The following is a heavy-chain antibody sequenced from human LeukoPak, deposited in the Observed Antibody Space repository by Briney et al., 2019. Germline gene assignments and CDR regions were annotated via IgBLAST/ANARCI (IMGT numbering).Heavy chain of an antibody. D-gene: IGHD6-19*01. V-gene: IGHV4-59*11. CDR1: GGSISRHY. CDR2: IYHSGST. J-gene: IGHJ2*01. Sequence: SETLSLTCTVSGGSISRHYWSWIRQPPGKELEGIAYIYHSGSTNYNPSLKSRVTISVDTSKNQFSLKVNSVTAADTAVYYCARVGYSSGWSHFDLWGRGTLLTVSS. CDR3: ARVGYSSGWSHFDL.